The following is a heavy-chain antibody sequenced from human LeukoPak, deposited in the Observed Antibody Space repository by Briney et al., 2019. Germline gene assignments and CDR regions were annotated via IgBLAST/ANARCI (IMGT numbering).Heavy chain of an antibody. J-gene: IGHJ4*02. D-gene: IGHD3-3*01. CDR3: ARSPINPPGDFWSGYPYDY. V-gene: IGHV1-2*02. CDR2: INPNSGGT. CDR1: GYTFTGYY. Sequence: GASVKVSCKASGYTFTGYYMHWVRQAPGQGLEWMGWINPNSGGTNYAQKLQGRVTMTTDTSTSTAYMELRSLRSDDTAVYYCARSPINPPGDFWSGYPYDYWGQGTLVTVSS.